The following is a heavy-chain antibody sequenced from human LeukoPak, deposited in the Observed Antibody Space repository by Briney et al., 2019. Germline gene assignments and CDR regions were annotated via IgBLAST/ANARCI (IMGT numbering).Heavy chain of an antibody. CDR2: IYPGDSET. CDR1: GYTFTTYW. Sequence: GESLKISCKGSGYTFTTYWIAWVRQVPGEGREWMGIIYPGDSETRYSPSFQGQVTISADKSITTAYLQWGSLKASDTAMYYCTRSPRDGYHDAFDIWGQGTMVTVFS. J-gene: IGHJ3*02. D-gene: IGHD5-24*01. CDR3: TRSPRDGYHDAFDI. V-gene: IGHV5-51*01.